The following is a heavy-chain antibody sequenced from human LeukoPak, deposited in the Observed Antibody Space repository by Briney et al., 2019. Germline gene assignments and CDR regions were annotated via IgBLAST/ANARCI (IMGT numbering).Heavy chain of an antibody. CDR2: IYYSGST. D-gene: IGHD2-15*01. CDR1: GGSVSSGTYY. V-gene: IGHV4-61*01. Sequence: SETLSLTCTVSGGSVSSGTYYWNWIRQPPGKGLEWIGNIYYSGSTNYNPSLKSRVTISVDTSKNQFSLKLSSVTAADTAVYYCAKQARYCGGGTCFDYWGQGTLVTVSS. CDR3: AKQARYCGGGTCFDY. J-gene: IGHJ4*02.